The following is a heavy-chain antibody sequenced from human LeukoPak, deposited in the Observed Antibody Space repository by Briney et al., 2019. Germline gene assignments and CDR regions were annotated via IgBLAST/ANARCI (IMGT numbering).Heavy chain of an antibody. D-gene: IGHD3-9*01. CDR2: INPSGGST. CDR3: ARRGYFDWSNWFDP. J-gene: IGHJ5*02. Sequence: ASVTVSCKASGYTFTSYYMHCVPHAPGQGLEWMGLINPSGGSTSYAQKFQGRVTMTRDTSTSTVYMELSSLRSEDTAVYYCARRGYFDWSNWFDPWGQGTLVTVSS. CDR1: GYTFTSYY. V-gene: IGHV1-46*01.